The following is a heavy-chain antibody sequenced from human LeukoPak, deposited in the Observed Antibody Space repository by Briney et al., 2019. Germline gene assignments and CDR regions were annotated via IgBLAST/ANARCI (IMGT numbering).Heavy chain of an antibody. J-gene: IGHJ4*02. CDR2: ISAYNGNT. CDR3: ARGSYGDYQFGVNY. V-gene: IGHV1-18*01. CDR1: GYTFTSYG. D-gene: IGHD4-17*01. Sequence: ASVKVSCKASGYTFTSYGISWVRQAPGQGLEWTGWISAYNGNTNYAQKLQGRVTMTTDTSTSTAYMELRSLRSDDTAVYYCARGSYGDYQFGVNYWGQGTLVTVSS.